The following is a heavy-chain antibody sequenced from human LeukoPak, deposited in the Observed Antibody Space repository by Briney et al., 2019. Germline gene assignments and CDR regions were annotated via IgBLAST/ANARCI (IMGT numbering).Heavy chain of an antibody. CDR3: ARLAAKTVEY. V-gene: IGHV4-34*01. CDR2: INHSGST. Sequence: SETLSLTCAVYGGSFSNYYWSWIRQPPGKGLEWIGEINHSGSTNYNPSLKSRVTISVGTSKNQFSLNLSSVTAADTAVYYCARLAAKTVEYRGQGTLVTVSS. D-gene: IGHD2-15*01. J-gene: IGHJ4*02. CDR1: GGSFSNYY.